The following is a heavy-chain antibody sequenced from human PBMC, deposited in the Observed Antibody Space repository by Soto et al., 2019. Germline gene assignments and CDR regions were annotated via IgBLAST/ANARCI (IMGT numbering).Heavy chain of an antibody. CDR1: GFTFSKYG. CDR2: ISYDGSSQ. Sequence: PGGSLRLSCAASGFTFSKYGMHWVRQVPGKGLEWVAAISYDGSSQHFADSVKGRFTISRDNSGNTLYLHMNSLTTEDTALYYCAKDRAWQSGRYYYGMDVWGQGTTVTVSS. D-gene: IGHD3-10*01. CDR3: AKDRAWQSGRYYYGMDV. V-gene: IGHV3-30*18. J-gene: IGHJ6*02.